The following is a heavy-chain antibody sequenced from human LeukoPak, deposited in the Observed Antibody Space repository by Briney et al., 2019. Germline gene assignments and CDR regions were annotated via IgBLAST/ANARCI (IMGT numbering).Heavy chain of an antibody. Sequence: ASVKVSCKASGYTFTGYYMHWVRQAPGQGLEWMGWINPNSGGTNYAQKFQGRVTMTRDTSINTDYMELSRLRSDDTAVYYCAKEDSGSSIDYWGQGTLLTVSS. J-gene: IGHJ4*02. CDR2: INPNSGGT. CDR3: AKEDSGSSIDY. D-gene: IGHD1-26*01. CDR1: GYTFTGYY. V-gene: IGHV1-2*02.